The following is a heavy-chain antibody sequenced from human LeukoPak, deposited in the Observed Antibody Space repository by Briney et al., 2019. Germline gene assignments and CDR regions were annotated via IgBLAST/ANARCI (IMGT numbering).Heavy chain of an antibody. D-gene: IGHD4-11*01. J-gene: IGHJ4*02. V-gene: IGHV1-2*02. Sequence: ASVRVSCKASGYTFTGYYMHWVRQTPGQGLEWIAWINPKTGATAYAQRFQGRITVTSDTSINTAYMDLSSLTSDDTAVFYCARDLTANIDSSYWGQGTLVTVSS. CDR1: GYTFTGYY. CDR3: ARDLTANIDSSY. CDR2: INPKTGAT.